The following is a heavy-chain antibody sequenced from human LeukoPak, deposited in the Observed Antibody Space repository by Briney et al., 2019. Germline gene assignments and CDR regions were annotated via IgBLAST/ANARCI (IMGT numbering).Heavy chain of an antibody. CDR3: AREDCSSTSCHLVSGYFDY. CDR2: INPNSGGT. D-gene: IGHD2-2*01. CDR1: GYTFTGYY. V-gene: IGHV1-2*02. Sequence: ASVKVSCKASGYTFTGYYMHWVRQAPGQGLEWMGWINPNSGGTNYAQKFQGRVTMTRDTSISTAYMELSRLRSDDTAVYYCAREDCSSTSCHLVSGYFDYWGQGTLVTVSS. J-gene: IGHJ4*02.